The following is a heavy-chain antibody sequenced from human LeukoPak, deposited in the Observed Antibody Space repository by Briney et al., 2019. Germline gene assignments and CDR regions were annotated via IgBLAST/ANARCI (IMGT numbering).Heavy chain of an antibody. CDR1: GFTFSSYS. J-gene: IGHJ1*01. V-gene: IGHV3-48*01. CDR2: ISSSSSTI. D-gene: IGHD6-13*01. CDR3: ARVSSWYSEYFQH. Sequence: GRSLRLSCAASGFTFSSYSMNWVRQAPGKGLEWVSYISSSSSTIYYADSVKGRFTISRDNAKNSLYLQMNSLRAEDTAVYYCARVSSWYSEYFQHWGQGTLVTVSS.